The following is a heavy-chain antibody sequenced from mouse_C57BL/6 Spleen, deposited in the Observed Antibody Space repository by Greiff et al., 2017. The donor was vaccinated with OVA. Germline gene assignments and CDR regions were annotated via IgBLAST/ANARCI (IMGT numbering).Heavy chain of an antibody. CDR1: GYTFTDYN. Sequence: EVQLQQSGPELVKPGASVKMSCKASGYTFTDYNMHWVKQSHGKSLEWIGYINPNNGGTRYNQKFKGKATLTVNKSSSTAYMELRSLTSEDSAVYYCARPYYYGSSTGYFDVWGTGTTVTVSS. J-gene: IGHJ1*03. V-gene: IGHV1-22*01. CDR2: INPNNGGT. D-gene: IGHD1-1*01. CDR3: ARPYYYGSSTGYFDV.